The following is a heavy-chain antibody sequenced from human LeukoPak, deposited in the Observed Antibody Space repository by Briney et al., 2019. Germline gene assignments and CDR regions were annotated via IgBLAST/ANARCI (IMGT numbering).Heavy chain of an antibody. CDR1: GYTFTSYY. J-gene: IGHJ4*02. V-gene: IGHV1-46*01. Sequence: ASVKVPCKASGYTFTSYYMHWVRQAPGQGLEWMGITNPSGGSTSYAQKFQGRVTMTRDTSTSTVYMELSSLRSEDTAVYYCARAEQLAEFDYWGQGTLVTVSS. D-gene: IGHD6-6*01. CDR2: TNPSGGST. CDR3: ARAEQLAEFDY.